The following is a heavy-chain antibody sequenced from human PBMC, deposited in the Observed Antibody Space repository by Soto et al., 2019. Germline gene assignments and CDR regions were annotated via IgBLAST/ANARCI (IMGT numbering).Heavy chain of an antibody. CDR2: INPESGNP. D-gene: IGHD2-15*01. J-gene: IGHJ4*02. CDR1: GYTFTDYY. V-gene: IGHV1-2*02. CDR3: ASEDCRNTNCLKGFDY. Sequence: GASVKVSCKASGYTFTDYYMHWVRQAPGQGFEWVGGINPESGNPKYVPKFQGRVTVTRDTSTSTAYMKLNRLTSDDTAVYYCASEDCRNTNCLKGFDYWGQGTLVTVSS.